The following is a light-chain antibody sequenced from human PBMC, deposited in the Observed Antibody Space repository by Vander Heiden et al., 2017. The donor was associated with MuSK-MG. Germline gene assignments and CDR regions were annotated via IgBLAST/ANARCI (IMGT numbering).Light chain of an antibody. J-gene: IGLJ3*02. V-gene: IGLV2-14*03. CDR3: ASYTSTATLWV. CDR2: DVS. CDR1: STDIGDYDY. Sequence: PALPQPASVSGSPGQSITISCTATSTDIGDYDYVSWYQLRPGIAPKVMIYDVSHRPSGVSDRFSGSKSGNTASLTISGLQAEDEADYYCASYTSTATLWVFGAGTKL.